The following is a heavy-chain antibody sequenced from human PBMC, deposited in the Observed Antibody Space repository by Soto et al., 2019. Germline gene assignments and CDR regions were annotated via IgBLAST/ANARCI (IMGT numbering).Heavy chain of an antibody. V-gene: IGHV3-43*01. J-gene: IGHJ6*02. Sequence: GGSLRLSCAASGFTFDDYTMHWVRQAPGKGLEWFSLISWDGGSTYYADPVKGRFTISRDNSKNSLYLQMNSLRTEDTALYYCAKDMGSEWLVHYYYYYGMDVWGQGTTVTVSS. CDR2: ISWDGGST. CDR1: GFTFDDYT. CDR3: AKDMGSEWLVHYYYYYGMDV. D-gene: IGHD6-19*01.